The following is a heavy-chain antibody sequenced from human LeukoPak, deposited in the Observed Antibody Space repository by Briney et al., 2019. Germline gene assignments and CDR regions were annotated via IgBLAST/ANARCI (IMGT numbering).Heavy chain of an antibody. V-gene: IGHV4-4*09. D-gene: IGHD5-18*01. Sequence: SETLSLTCTVSGGSISSYYWSWIRQPPGKGLEWIGYIYTSGSTNYNPSHKSRVTISVDTSKSQFSLKLSSVTAADTAVYYCATNSYGSYYYYYYMDVWGKGTTVTVSS. J-gene: IGHJ6*03. CDR1: GGSISSYY. CDR2: IYTSGST. CDR3: ATNSYGSYYYYYYMDV.